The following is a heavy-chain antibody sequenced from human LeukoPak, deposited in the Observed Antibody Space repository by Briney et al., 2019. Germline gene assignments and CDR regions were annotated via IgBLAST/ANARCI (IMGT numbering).Heavy chain of an antibody. CDR3: AARESSWYGGWFDP. D-gene: IGHD6-13*01. CDR1: GFTFSSYS. CDR2: IYYSGST. Sequence: PGGSLRLSCAASGFTFSSYSMNWVRQTPGKGLEWIGSIYYSGSTYYNPSLKSRVTISVDTSKNQFSLKLSSVTAADTAVYYCAARESSWYGGWFDPWGQGTLVTVSS. V-gene: IGHV4-39*07. J-gene: IGHJ5*02.